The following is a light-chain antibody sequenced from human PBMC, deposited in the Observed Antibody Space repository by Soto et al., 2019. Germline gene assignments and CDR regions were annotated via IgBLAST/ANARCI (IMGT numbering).Light chain of an antibody. CDR2: EVS. CDR3: SSYAGSKNFV. V-gene: IGLV2-8*01. J-gene: IGLJ2*01. CDR1: SSDVGGYNF. Sequence: QSALTQPPSASGSPGQSVTISCTGTSSDVGGYNFVSWYQQHPGKAPKLMIYEVSKRPSGVPDRFSGSKSGNAASLTVSGLQAEDEAEYYCSSYAGSKNFVFGGGTKLTVL.